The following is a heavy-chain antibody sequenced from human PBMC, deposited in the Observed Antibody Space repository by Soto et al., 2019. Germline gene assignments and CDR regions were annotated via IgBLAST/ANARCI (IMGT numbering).Heavy chain of an antibody. V-gene: IGHV1-18*01. D-gene: IGHD6-19*01. CDR2: ISAYNGNT. J-gene: IGHJ4*02. CDR3: VKQWLGLDY. CDR1: GYTFTSYG. Sequence: QVQLVQSGDEVKKPGASVKVSCKASGYTFTSYGISWVRQAPGQGLEWMGWISAYNGNTNYAQKLQGRVTMTTYTSTSPAYMELRSLRSDDTAVDYFVKQWLGLDYWCQGTVVTVSS.